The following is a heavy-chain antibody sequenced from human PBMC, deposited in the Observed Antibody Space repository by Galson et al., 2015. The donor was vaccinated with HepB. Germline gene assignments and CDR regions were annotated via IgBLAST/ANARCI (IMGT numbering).Heavy chain of an antibody. CDR2: IYYSGST. Sequence: TLSLTCTVSGGSISSGGYYWSWIRQLPGKGLEWIGYIYYSGSTYYNPSLKSRITISIDTSKSQFSLKLRSVTAADTAVYYCAGRKYSTGIDYWAREPWSASPQ. J-gene: IGHJ4*02. CDR1: GGSISSGGYY. D-gene: IGHD6-25*01. CDR3: AGRKYSTGIDY. V-gene: IGHV4-31*03.